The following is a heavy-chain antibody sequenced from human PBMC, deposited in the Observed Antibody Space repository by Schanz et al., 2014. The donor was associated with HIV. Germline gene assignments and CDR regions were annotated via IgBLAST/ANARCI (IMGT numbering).Heavy chain of an antibody. V-gene: IGHV3-30-3*01. D-gene: IGHD3-3*01. CDR2: ISYDGSNK. J-gene: IGHJ6*02. CDR3: ARDLKYDFWSGYYYYYGMDV. CDR1: GFTFSSYA. Sequence: VQLVESGGGLVRPGGSLRLSCAASGFTFSSYAMYWVRQAPGKGLEWVAVISYDGSNKYYADSVKGRFTISRDNSKNTLYLQMNSLRAEDTAVYYCARDLKYDFWSGYYYYYGMDVWGQGTTVTVS.